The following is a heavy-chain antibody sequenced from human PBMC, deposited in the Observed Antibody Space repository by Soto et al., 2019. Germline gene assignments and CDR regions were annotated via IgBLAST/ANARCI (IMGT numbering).Heavy chain of an antibody. V-gene: IGHV3-33*01. Sequence: QVQLVESGGGVVQPGRSLRLSCAASGFNFRGYGMHWVRQAPGKGLEWVAITRQDGSNTYYADCVRGRFTISRDNSKNTLYLQMNSLRVEDTAVYYCARDGVGATTYFGYFDYWGQGTPITVSS. J-gene: IGHJ4*02. D-gene: IGHD1-26*01. CDR3: ARDGVGATTYFGYFDY. CDR1: GFNFRGYG. CDR2: TRQDGSNT.